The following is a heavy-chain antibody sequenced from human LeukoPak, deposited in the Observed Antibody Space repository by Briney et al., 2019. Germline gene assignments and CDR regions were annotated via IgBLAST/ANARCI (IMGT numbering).Heavy chain of an antibody. D-gene: IGHD6-13*01. CDR3: ARAVQQQLGEFDY. Sequence: PGGSLRLSCAASGFTFSSYSMNWVRQAPGKGLEWVSSISSSSSYIYYADSVKGRFTISRDNAKNSLYLQMNSLRAEDTAVYYCARAVQQQLGEFDYWGQGTLVTVSS. CDR1: GFTFSSYS. V-gene: IGHV3-21*01. CDR2: ISSSSSYI. J-gene: IGHJ4*02.